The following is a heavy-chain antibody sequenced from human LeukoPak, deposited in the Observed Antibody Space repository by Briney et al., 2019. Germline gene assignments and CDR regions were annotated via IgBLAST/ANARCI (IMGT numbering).Heavy chain of an antibody. CDR1: GGSISSGGYS. J-gene: IGHJ4*02. CDR2: IYYSGST. D-gene: IGHD3-9*01. V-gene: IGHV4-30-4*07. CDR3: ASYDILTGPLDY. Sequence: SETLSLTCTVSGGSISSGGYSWSWIRQPPGKGLEWIGYIYYSGSTYYNPSLKSRVTISVDTSKNQFSLKLSSVTAADTAVYYCASYDILTGPLDYWGQGTLVTVSS.